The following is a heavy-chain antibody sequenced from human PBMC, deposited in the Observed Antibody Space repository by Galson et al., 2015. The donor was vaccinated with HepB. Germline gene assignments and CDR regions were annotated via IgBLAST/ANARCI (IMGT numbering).Heavy chain of an antibody. CDR1: GYTFTSYA. J-gene: IGHJ6*02. V-gene: IGHV1-3*01. Sequence: SVKVSCKASGYTFTSYAMHWVRQAPGQRLEWMGWINAGNGNTKYSQKFQGRVTITRDTSASTAYMELSSLRSDDTAVYYCARNPVLRFLPGSGGMDVWGQGTTVTVSS. CDR3: ARNPVLRFLPGSGGMDV. CDR2: INAGNGNT. D-gene: IGHD3-3*01.